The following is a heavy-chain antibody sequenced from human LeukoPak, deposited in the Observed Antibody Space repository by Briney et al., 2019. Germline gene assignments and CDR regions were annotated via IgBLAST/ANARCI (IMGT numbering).Heavy chain of an antibody. CDR1: GFTVSSNY. CDR2: IYSGGGA. Sequence: GGSLRLSCAASGFTVSSNYMSWVRHAPGKGLEWVSVIYSGGGAYYADSVKGRFTISRDNSNNTMFLQMNSLRVEDTAVYYCAGRTDVWGQGTTVTASS. J-gene: IGHJ6*02. CDR3: AGRTDV. V-gene: IGHV3-53*01.